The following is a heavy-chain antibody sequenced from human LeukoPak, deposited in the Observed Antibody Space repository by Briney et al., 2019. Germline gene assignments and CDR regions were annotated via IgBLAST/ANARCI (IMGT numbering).Heavy chain of an antibody. CDR3: AKRGYDSSGYYGYFDY. CDR2: ISGSGGST. D-gene: IGHD3-22*01. Sequence: PGGSLRLSCAASGFTFSSYAMRWVRQATGKGVEWVSVISGSGGSTYYADSVQGRFTISRDNSNNTLYLQMNSLRADDTAVYYCAKRGYDSSGYYGYFDYWAQGTLVTVSS. CDR1: GFTFSSYA. J-gene: IGHJ4*02. V-gene: IGHV3-23*01.